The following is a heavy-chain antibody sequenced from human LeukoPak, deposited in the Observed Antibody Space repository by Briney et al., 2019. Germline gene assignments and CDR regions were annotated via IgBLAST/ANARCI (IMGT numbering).Heavy chain of an antibody. J-gene: IGHJ4*02. CDR1: GGSISSSTYY. Sequence: SQTLSLTCTVSGGSISSSTYYWGWIRQPPGKGLEWIGSIFYSGRTYYNPSLKSRVTMSVDTSKNQFSLRLSSVNAADTAVYYCARDILATSIAAPYYWGQGTLVTVSS. CDR2: IFYSGRT. CDR3: ARDILATSIAAPYY. D-gene: IGHD6-13*01. V-gene: IGHV4-39*07.